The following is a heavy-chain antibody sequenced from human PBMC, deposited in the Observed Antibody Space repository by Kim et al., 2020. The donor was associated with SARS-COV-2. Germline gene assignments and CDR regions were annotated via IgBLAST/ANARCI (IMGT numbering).Heavy chain of an antibody. V-gene: IGHV1-2*02. Sequence: GGTNYAQKFQGRVTMTRDTSISTAYMELSRLRSDDTAVYYCATGLVRFDYWGQGTLVTVSS. CDR3: ATGLVRFDY. D-gene: IGHD6-19*01. J-gene: IGHJ4*02. CDR2: GGT.